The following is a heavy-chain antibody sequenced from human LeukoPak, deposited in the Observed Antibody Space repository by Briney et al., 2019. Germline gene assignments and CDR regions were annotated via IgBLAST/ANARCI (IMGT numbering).Heavy chain of an antibody. V-gene: IGHV3-21*01. CDR1: GFTFSSYS. CDR2: ISSSSSYI. J-gene: IGHJ4*02. CDR3: ARDSGIVVVPAAIGY. Sequence: GGSLRLSCAASGFTFSSYSMNWVRQAPGKGLEWVSSISSSSSYIYYAGSVKGRFTISRDNAKNSLYLQMNSLRAEDTAVYYCARDSGIVVVPAAIGYWGQGTLVTVSS. D-gene: IGHD2-2*01.